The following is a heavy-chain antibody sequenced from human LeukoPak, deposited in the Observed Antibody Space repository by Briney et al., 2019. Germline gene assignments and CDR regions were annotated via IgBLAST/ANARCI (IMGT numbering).Heavy chain of an antibody. CDR1: GYTFTGNY. J-gene: IGHJ5*02. V-gene: IGHV1-2*02. CDR2: INPNSGGT. Sequence: GASVKVSCKTSGYTFTGNYIHWVRQAPGQGLEWMGWINPNSGGTKYAQKFQGRVTMTRDTSISTAYMALSRLISDDTAMYYCARGWVLTPDWFDPWGQGTLVTVSS. CDR3: ARGWVLTPDWFDP. D-gene: IGHD4/OR15-4a*01.